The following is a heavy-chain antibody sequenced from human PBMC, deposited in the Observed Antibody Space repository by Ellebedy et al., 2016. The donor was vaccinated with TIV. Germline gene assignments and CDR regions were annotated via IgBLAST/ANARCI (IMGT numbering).Heavy chain of an antibody. CDR3: AKAGGRMIADEAYLDN. Sequence: AASVKVSCKASRYTFTGHYLHCVRQPPGQGLDWMGWVNPYTGDTNYAQKFQGRVSLTRDMSIATAYMELSRMTSDDPAMYYCAKAGGRMIADEAYLDNWGQGTLVTVSS. V-gene: IGHV1-2*02. J-gene: IGHJ4*02. CDR2: VNPYTGDT. CDR1: RYTFTGHY. D-gene: IGHD3-22*01.